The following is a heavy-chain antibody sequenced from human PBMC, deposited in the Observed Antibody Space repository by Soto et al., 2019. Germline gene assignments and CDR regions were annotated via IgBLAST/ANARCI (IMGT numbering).Heavy chain of an antibody. J-gene: IGHJ4*02. V-gene: IGHV1-8*01. D-gene: IGHD3-22*01. CDR2: MNPNSGHT. CDR3: AHRHYRNYYYDSSGYAPFDY. CDR1: GYTFTSHD. Sequence: GASVKVSCKASGYTFTSHDINWMRQTTGQGLEWMGWMNPNSGHTNYAQKFQGRVTMTRDTSISTAYMELTNLRSEDTATYYCAHRHYRNYYYDSSGYAPFDYWGQGTLVTVSS.